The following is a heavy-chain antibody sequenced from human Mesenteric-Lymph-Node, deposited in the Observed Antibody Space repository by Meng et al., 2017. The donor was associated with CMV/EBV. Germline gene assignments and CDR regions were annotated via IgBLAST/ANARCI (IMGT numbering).Heavy chain of an antibody. CDR1: GFTVSSNY. V-gene: IGHV3-53*01. J-gene: IGHJ6*02. CDR3: ARDPHRGVPLAISYGMDV. Sequence: GESLKISCAASGFTVSSNYMSWVRQAPGKGLEWVSVIYSGGSTYYADSVKGRFTISRDNSKNTLYLQMNSLRAEDTAVYYCARDPHRGVPLAISYGMDVWGQGTTVTVSS. CDR2: IYSGGST. D-gene: IGHD2-2*01.